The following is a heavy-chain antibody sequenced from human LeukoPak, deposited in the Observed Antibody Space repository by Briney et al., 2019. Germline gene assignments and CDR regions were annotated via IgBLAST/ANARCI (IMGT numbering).Heavy chain of an antibody. CDR3: ARDPGIMITFGGVIPMDV. V-gene: IGHV1-2*02. J-gene: IGHJ6*03. CDR2: INPNTGGT. D-gene: IGHD3-16*02. CDR1: GYTFTGYF. Sequence: ASVKVSCKASGYTFTGYFVHWVRQAPGQGLQWMGWINPNTGGTNYAQKFQGRVTMTRDTSISTAYMELSRLRSDDTAVYYCARDPGIMITFGGVIPMDVWGKGTTVTISS.